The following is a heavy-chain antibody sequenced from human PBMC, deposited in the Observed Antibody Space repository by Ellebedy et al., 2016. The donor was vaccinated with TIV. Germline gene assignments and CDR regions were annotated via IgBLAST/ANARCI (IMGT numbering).Heavy chain of an antibody. D-gene: IGHD2-15*01. V-gene: IGHV3-30*18. CDR3: TKDKGTGGSCHDY. CDR2: ISYDGTDK. CDR1: GFTFSSYG. J-gene: IGHJ4*02. Sequence: GESLEISCVASGFTFSSYGMHWVRQAPGKGPEWVAIISYDGTDKDYADSVKGRFTISRDNSKNTLYLQMNSLRAEDSAVYYCTKDKGTGGSCHDYWGQGTLVTVSS.